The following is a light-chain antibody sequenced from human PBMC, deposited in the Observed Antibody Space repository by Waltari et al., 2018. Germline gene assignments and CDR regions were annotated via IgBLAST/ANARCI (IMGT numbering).Light chain of an antibody. J-gene: IGKJ5*01. CDR2: AAS. Sequence: DIQMTQSPSSLSASVGDRVTITSRASQSISSYLNWYQQKPGKAPQLPIYAASSLQSGVPSRFSGSGSGTDFTLTISSLQPEDFATYYCQQSYSTPPTFGQGTRLEIK. CDR3: QQSYSTPPT. CDR1: QSISSY. V-gene: IGKV1-39*01.